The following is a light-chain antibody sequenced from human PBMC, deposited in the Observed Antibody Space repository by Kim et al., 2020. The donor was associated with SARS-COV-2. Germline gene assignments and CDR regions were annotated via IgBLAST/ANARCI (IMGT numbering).Light chain of an antibody. CDR3: QKCDSAPWT. Sequence: ASVGERATMTCRASRDISNYLAWFQLKPGKAPKLLIYAASAWQPGVPSRFSGSGSGTDVTLTVTSLQPEDVATYYCQKCDSAPWTFGQGTKVDIK. CDR1: RDISNY. V-gene: IGKV1-27*01. J-gene: IGKJ1*01. CDR2: AAS.